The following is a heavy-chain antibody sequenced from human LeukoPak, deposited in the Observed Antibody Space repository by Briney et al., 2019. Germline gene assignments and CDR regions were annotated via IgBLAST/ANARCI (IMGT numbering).Heavy chain of an antibody. V-gene: IGHV3-11*01. J-gene: IGHJ4*02. D-gene: IGHD6-6*01. CDR3: AKDAISSLAVRRFDL. CDR2: ISSSGSTI. CDR1: GFTVSSNY. Sequence: PGGSLRLSCAASGFTVSSNYMSWVRQAPGKGLEWVSYISSSGSTIYYADSVKGRFTVSRDNSRNTLFLLMTSLRAEDSALYYCAKDAISSLAVRRFDLWGQGTLVTVSS.